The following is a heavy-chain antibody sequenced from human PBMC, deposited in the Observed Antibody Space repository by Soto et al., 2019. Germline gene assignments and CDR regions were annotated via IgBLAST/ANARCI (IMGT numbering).Heavy chain of an antibody. Sequence: QITLKESGPTLVRPTQTLTLTCAFSGFSLSTSGVGVGWIRQPPGKALEWLAVIYWDDSKHYSPSLRSRLTITQDTSKNQVVLTMTNMDTMDTGTYYCAHKGPEDWPLDYWGQGTLVTVSS. CDR2: IYWDDSK. V-gene: IGHV2-5*02. CDR3: AHKGPEDWPLDY. D-gene: IGHD3-9*01. CDR1: GFSLSTSGVG. J-gene: IGHJ4*02.